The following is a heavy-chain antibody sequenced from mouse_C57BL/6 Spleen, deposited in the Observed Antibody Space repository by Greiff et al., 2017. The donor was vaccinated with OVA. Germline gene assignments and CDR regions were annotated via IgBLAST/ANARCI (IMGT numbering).Heavy chain of an antibody. Sequence: EVMLVESGGGLVQPGGSLKLSCAASGFTFSDYYMYWVRQTPEKRLEWVAYISNGGGSTYYPDTVKGRFTISRDNAKNTLYLQMSRLKSEDTAMYYCARRTVVASFDYWGQGTTLTVSS. CDR2: ISNGGGST. V-gene: IGHV5-12*01. CDR3: ARRTVVASFDY. J-gene: IGHJ2*01. CDR1: GFTFSDYY. D-gene: IGHD1-1*01.